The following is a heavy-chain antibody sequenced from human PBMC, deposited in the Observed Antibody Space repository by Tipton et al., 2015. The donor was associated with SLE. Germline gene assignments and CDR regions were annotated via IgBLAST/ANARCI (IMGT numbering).Heavy chain of an antibody. Sequence: TLSLTCTVSGGSISSHYWSWIRQPPGKGLEWIGYIYYSGSTNYNPSLKSRVTISVDTSKNQFSLKLSSVTAADTAVYYCARSLDAFDIWGQGTMVTVSS. J-gene: IGHJ3*02. D-gene: IGHD3-16*01. CDR1: GGSISSHY. CDR3: ARSLDAFDI. V-gene: IGHV4-59*11. CDR2: IYYSGST.